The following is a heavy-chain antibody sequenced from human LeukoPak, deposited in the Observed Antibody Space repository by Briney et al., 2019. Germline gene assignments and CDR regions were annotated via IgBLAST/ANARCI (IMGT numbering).Heavy chain of an antibody. CDR3: ARPHPVYGDCDY. D-gene: IGHD4-17*01. CDR1: GFTVTDNY. Sequence: PGGSLRLSCAVSGFTVTDNYMSWVRQAPGKGLQWVSVIYPDVRTYYADSVKGRFTISRDISRNTLLLQMNSLRPDDTADHYCARPHPVYGDCDYWGQGTLVSVSS. V-gene: IGHV3-53*01. CDR2: IYPDVRT. J-gene: IGHJ4*02.